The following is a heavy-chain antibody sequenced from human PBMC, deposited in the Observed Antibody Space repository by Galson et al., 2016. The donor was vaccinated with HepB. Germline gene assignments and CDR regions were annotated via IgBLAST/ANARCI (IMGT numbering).Heavy chain of an antibody. V-gene: IGHV5-51*01. J-gene: IGHJ4*02. CDR1: GYRLTTYW. Sequence: QSGAEVKKPGESLKISCQGSGYRLTTYWIGWVRQMPGIGLEWMGIIYPGDSETKYSPSFQGQVTISVDKSISTVYLQWSGLKASDTAMYYCGRIGYSSGHDYWGQGTLVTVSS. CDR3: GRIGYSSGHDY. CDR2: IYPGDSET. D-gene: IGHD6-19*01.